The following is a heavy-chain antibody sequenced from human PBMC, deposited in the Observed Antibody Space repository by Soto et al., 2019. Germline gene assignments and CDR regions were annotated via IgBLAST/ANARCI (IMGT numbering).Heavy chain of an antibody. Sequence: QVQLVQSGAEVKKPGSSVKVSCKASGGTFSSYAISWVRQAPGQGLEWMGGIIPIFGTANYAQKFQGRVTITADEATSTGYMELSSLRSEDTAVYYCARDGSKGYCSGGSCYPSYYFDYWGQGTLVTVSS. D-gene: IGHD2-15*01. CDR2: IIPIFGTA. CDR3: ARDGSKGYCSGGSCYPSYYFDY. J-gene: IGHJ4*02. V-gene: IGHV1-69*12. CDR1: GGTFSSYA.